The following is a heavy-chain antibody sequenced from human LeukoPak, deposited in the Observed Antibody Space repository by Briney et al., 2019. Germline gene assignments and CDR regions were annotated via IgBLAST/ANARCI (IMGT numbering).Heavy chain of an antibody. J-gene: IGHJ4*02. D-gene: IGHD6-13*01. CDR3: ARESSRGCFDY. CDR1: GYTFTSYA. Sequence: ASVKVSCKASGYTFTSYAMHWVRQAPGQRLEWMGWINAGNGNTKYSQKLQGRVTMTTDTSTSTAYMELRSLRSDDTAVYYCARESSRGCFDYWGQGTLVTVSS. CDR2: INAGNGNT. V-gene: IGHV1-3*01.